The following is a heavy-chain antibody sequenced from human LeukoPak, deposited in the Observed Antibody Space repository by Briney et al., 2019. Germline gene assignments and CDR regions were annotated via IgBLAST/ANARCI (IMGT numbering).Heavy chain of an antibody. CDR2: ISGDGGST. V-gene: IGHV3-43*02. CDR3: ARESETSGWYDY. D-gene: IGHD6-19*01. J-gene: IGHJ4*02. Sequence: GGSLRLSCAASGFTFSSSWIHWVRQAPGKGLEWVSLISGDGGSTFYADSVRGRFTISRDNTRKSLSLQMSSLRSEDTALYYCARESETSGWYDYWGQGTLVTVSS. CDR1: GFTFSSSW.